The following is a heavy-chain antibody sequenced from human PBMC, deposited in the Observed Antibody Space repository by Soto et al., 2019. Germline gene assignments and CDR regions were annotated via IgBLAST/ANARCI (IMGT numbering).Heavy chain of an antibody. D-gene: IGHD2-15*01. J-gene: IGHJ6*02. CDR1: GYTFTSYG. Sequence: ASVKVSCKASGYTFTSYGISWVRQAPGQGLEWMGWISAYNGNTKYSQKFQGRVTITRDTSASTAYMELSSLRSEDTAVYYCARDSIVGYCSGGSCYSYYYYGMDVCGQGTTVTVSS. V-gene: IGHV1-18*01. CDR3: ARDSIVGYCSGGSCYSYYYYGMDV. CDR2: ISAYNGNT.